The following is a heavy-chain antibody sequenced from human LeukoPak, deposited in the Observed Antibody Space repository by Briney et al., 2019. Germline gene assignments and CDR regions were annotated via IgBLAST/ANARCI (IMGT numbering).Heavy chain of an antibody. D-gene: IGHD3-10*01. CDR3: VMGDY. J-gene: IGHJ4*02. CDR2: INQDGSGK. V-gene: IGHV3-7*01. Sequence: PGGSLRLSRAASGFSFSNYWMNWVRQAPGKGLEWVANINQDGSGKYCVDSVKGRFTISRDNAQKSLYLQMNSLRAEDTAVYYCVMGDYWGQGTLVTVSS. CDR1: GFSFSNYW.